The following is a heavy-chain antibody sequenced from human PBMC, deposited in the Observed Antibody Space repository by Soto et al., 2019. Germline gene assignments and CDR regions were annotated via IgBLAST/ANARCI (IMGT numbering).Heavy chain of an antibody. CDR2: ITGNSARI. Sequence: TGGSLRLSCAASDSTIRRYAMSWVRQAPGKGLEWVSGITGNSARIYYADSVRGRFTVSRDNSKNTLYLQMDTLRAEDTAIYYCAKNGDFDYDAFDVWGQGTVDTVSS. CDR1: DSTIRRYA. V-gene: IGHV3-23*01. CDR3: AKNGDFDYDAFDV. J-gene: IGHJ3*01. D-gene: IGHD3-16*01.